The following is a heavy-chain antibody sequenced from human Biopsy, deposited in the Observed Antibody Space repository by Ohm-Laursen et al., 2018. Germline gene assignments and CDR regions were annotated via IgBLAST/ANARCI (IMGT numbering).Heavy chain of an antibody. V-gene: IGHV4-61*01. D-gene: IGHD2/OR15-2a*01. Sequence: SDTLSLTCTVSGVSINGGRYYWNWIRHHPGKGLEWIGNIFYSANTNYNPSLKSRVTISVDTSKNQFSLRLNSVTAADTAVYYCARATNSTGWPYYYFYGMDVWGQGTTVTVSS. J-gene: IGHJ6*02. CDR1: GVSINGGRYY. CDR2: IFYSANT. CDR3: ARATNSTGWPYYYFYGMDV.